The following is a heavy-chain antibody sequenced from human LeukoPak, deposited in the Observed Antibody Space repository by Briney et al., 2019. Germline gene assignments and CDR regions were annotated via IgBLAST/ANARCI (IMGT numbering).Heavy chain of an antibody. J-gene: IGHJ4*02. Sequence: ASVKVSCKASGYTFTCYYMHWVRQAPGQGLEWMGWINPNSGGTNYAQKFQGRVTMTRYTSISTAYMELSRLRSDDTAVYYCARDHYCSSTSCYAGYWGQGTLVTVSS. CDR2: INPNSGGT. CDR1: GYTFTCYY. D-gene: IGHD2-2*01. CDR3: ARDHYCSSTSCYAGY. V-gene: IGHV1-2*02.